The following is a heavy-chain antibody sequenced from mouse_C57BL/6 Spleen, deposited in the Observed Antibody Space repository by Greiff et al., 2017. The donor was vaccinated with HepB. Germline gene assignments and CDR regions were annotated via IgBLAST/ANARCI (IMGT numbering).Heavy chain of an antibody. CDR2: IYPGSGNT. CDR1: GYTFTDYY. Sequence: VQLQQSGAELVRPGASVKLSCKASGYTFTDYYINWVKQRPGQGLEWIARIYPGSGNTYYNEKFKGKATLTAEKSSSTAYMQLSSLTSEDSAVYFCARGGTRYYLDYWGQGTTLTVSS. D-gene: IGHD3-3*01. J-gene: IGHJ2*01. CDR3: ARGGTRYYLDY. V-gene: IGHV1-76*01.